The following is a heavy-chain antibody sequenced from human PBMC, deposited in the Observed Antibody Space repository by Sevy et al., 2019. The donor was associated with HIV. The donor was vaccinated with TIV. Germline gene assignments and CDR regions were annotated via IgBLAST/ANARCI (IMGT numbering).Heavy chain of an antibody. CDR1: GGSISSSSQY. J-gene: IGHJ4*01. V-gene: IGHV4-39*01. D-gene: IGHD3-10*01. Sequence: SETLSLTCTVSGGSISSSSQYWGWIRQPPGKGLEWIGNIYFSGSTYYNASLKSRVTISADTSKNQFSLKLSSMTAADTAVYYCARSVYGSGSYHFDYWGQEPWSPSPQ. CDR2: IYFSGST. CDR3: ARSVYGSGSYHFDY.